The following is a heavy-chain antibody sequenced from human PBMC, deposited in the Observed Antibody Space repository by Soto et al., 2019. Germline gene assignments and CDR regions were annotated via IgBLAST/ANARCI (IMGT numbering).Heavy chain of an antibody. D-gene: IGHD4-17*01. CDR2: MIGLSVRT. Sequence: PGGSLRLSCVASGFTFSDYSMIWFRHAPGKGLEWVSGMIGLSVRTYYADSVKGRFTISRDTSKKTLYLQMDNLRVEDTDVYKCAKDAISGDGIWLAQSLGQGTLLAVSS. J-gene: IGHJ5*02. CDR1: GFTFSDYS. CDR3: AKDAISGDGIWLAQS. V-gene: IGHV3-23*01.